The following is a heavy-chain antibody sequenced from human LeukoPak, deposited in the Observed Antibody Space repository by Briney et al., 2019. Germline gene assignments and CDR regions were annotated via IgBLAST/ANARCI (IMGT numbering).Heavy chain of an antibody. D-gene: IGHD6-13*01. Sequence: GGSLRLSCAASGFTFSSYGMHWVRQAPGKGLEWVAVISYDGSNEYYADSVKGRFTISRDNSKNTLYLQMNSLRAEDTAVYYCATPLAAAGYDFDYWGQGTLVTVSS. CDR1: GFTFSSYG. V-gene: IGHV3-30*03. J-gene: IGHJ4*02. CDR2: ISYDGSNE. CDR3: ATPLAAAGYDFDY.